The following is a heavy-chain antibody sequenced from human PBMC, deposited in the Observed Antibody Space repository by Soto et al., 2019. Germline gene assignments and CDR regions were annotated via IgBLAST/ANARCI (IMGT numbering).Heavy chain of an antibody. J-gene: IGHJ4*02. CDR3: ARDERTSPLALDY. V-gene: IGHV3-74*03. CDR2: INSDGSGT. CDR1: GFTFSSYW. Sequence: EVQLVESGGGLVQPGGSLRLSCAASGFTFSSYWMHWVRQPPGKGLVWVSRINSDGSGTKYADSVKGRFTISRDNAKNTLYLPMNSLRAEDTAVYYCARDERTSPLALDYWGQGTLVTVSS.